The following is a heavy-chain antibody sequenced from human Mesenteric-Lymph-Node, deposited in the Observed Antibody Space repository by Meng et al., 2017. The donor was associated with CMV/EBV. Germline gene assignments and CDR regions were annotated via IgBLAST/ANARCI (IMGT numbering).Heavy chain of an antibody. J-gene: IGHJ3*02. CDR2: INHSGST. V-gene: IGHV4-34*01. CDR1: GGSFSGYY. CDR3: ARDLSLSSSWSAFEI. Sequence: SETLSLTCAVYGGSFSGYYWSWIRQPPGKGLEWIGEINHSGSTNYNPSLKSRVTISVDTSKNQFSLKLSSVTAADTAVYYCARDLSLSSSWSAFEIWGQGTVVTVSS. D-gene: IGHD2-2*01.